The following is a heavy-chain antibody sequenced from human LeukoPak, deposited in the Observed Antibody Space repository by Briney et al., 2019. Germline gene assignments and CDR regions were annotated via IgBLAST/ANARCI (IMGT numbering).Heavy chain of an antibody. Sequence: GGSLRLSCAASGFTVSSNYMSWVRQAPGKGLEWVSVIYSGGSTHYADSVKGRFTISRDNSKNTLYLQMNSLRAEDTAIYYCAKEYTGTFSPFPSYFDNWGQGTLVTVSS. CDR3: AKEYTGTFSPFPSYFDN. V-gene: IGHV3-53*01. CDR2: IYSGGST. CDR1: GFTVSSNY. D-gene: IGHD1-26*01. J-gene: IGHJ4*02.